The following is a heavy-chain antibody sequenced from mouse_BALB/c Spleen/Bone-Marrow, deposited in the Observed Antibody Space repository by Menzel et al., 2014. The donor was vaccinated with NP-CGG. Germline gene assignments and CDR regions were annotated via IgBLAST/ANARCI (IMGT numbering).Heavy chain of an antibody. CDR3: ARDGNWYFDV. Sequence: EVMLVESGGGLVKPGGSLKLSCAASGFTFSSYAMSWVRQSPEKRLEWVAEISSGGSYTYYPDTVTGRFTIPRGNAKNTLYLEMSSLRSEDTAMYYCARDGNWYFDVWGAGTTVTVSS. D-gene: IGHD1-1*02. V-gene: IGHV5-9-4*01. CDR1: GFTFSSYA. CDR2: ISSGGSYT. J-gene: IGHJ1*01.